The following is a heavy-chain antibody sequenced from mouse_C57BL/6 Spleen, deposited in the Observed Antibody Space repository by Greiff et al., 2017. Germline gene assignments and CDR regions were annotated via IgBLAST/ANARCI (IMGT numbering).Heavy chain of an antibody. CDR3: VRRGSRDCAY. V-gene: IGHV1-69*01. CDR1: GYTFTSYW. Sequence: QVQLQQPGAELVMPGASVKLSCKASGYTFTSYWMHWVKQRPGQGLEWIGEIDPSDSYTNYNQKFKGKSTLTVDKSSSTAYMQLSSLTSEDSAVYYCVRRGSRDCAYWGQGTLVTVSA. D-gene: IGHD1-1*01. CDR2: IDPSDSYT. J-gene: IGHJ3*01.